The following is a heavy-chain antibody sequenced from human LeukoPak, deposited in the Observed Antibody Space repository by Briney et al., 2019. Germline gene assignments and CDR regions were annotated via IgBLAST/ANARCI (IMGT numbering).Heavy chain of an antibody. V-gene: IGHV3-33*01. Sequence: GGSLRLSCAASGFTFGGHVMHWVRQAPGKGLEWVAVIWYDGGNKYYAASVRGRFTISRDNSKNMVYLQMNSLRAEDTAVYYCARVAPMYSSSLYYLDYWGQGTLVTVSS. D-gene: IGHD6-13*01. J-gene: IGHJ4*02. CDR1: GFTFGGHV. CDR2: IWYDGGNK. CDR3: ARVAPMYSSSLYYLDY.